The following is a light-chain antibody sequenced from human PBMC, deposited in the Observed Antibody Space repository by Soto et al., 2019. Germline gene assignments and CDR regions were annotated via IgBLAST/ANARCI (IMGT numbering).Light chain of an antibody. CDR1: SSDIGAYDY. CDR3: SSFVGAPVI. CDR2: EVN. Sequence: QSALTQPPSASGSPGQSVTISCTGTSSDIGAYDYVSWYQQHPGKVPKLIIFEVNKRPSGVPDRFSGSKSGDTASLTVSGLQAEDEADYYCSSFVGAPVIFGGGTKLTVL. V-gene: IGLV2-8*01. J-gene: IGLJ2*01.